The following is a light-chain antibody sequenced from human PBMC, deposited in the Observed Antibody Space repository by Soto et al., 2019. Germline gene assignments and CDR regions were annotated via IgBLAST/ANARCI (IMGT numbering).Light chain of an antibody. Sequence: QPVLTQPPSASGTPGQRVAFSCSGSNSNIGDDAVNWFQHRPGTAPKLVIYSSDQRPSGVPDRFSGSKSGTSASLAISGLLSDDEADYYCASWDASLNGWVFGGGTKVTVL. CDR1: NSNIGDDA. V-gene: IGLV1-44*01. J-gene: IGLJ3*02. CDR3: ASWDASLNGWV. CDR2: SSD.